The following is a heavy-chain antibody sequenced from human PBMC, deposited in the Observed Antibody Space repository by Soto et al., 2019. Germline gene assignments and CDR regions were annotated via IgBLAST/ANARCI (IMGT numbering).Heavy chain of an antibody. V-gene: IGHV4-30-2*01. J-gene: IGHJ4*02. CDR1: GGSISSGGYS. Sequence: SETLSLTCAVSGGSISSGGYSWSWIRQPPGKGLEWIGYIYHSGSTYYNPSLKSRVTISVDRSKNQFSLKLSSVTAADTAVYFCARDGCTNGVCYWGYFDYWGQGTLVTVSS. CDR2: IYHSGST. CDR3: ARDGCTNGVCYWGYFDY. D-gene: IGHD2-8*01.